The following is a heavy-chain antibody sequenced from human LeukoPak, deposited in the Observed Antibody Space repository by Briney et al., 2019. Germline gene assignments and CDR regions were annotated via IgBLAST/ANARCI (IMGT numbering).Heavy chain of an antibody. CDR2: IDPSDSYT. Sequence: GESLKISCKGSGYSFTSYWISWVRQMPGKGLEWMGSIDPSDSYTNYSPSFQGHVTISVDKSIRTAYLQWSSLKASDTAIYYCARHKRDSSGYFIDSWGQGTPVTVSS. CDR3: ARHKRDSSGYFIDS. J-gene: IGHJ4*02. CDR1: GYSFTSYW. D-gene: IGHD3-22*01. V-gene: IGHV5-10-1*01.